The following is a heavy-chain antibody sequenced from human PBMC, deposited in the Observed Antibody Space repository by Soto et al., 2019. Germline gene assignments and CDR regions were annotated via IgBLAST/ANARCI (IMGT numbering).Heavy chain of an antibody. V-gene: IGHV1-69*13. CDR3: ARDADTAMANNWFDP. D-gene: IGHD5-18*01. J-gene: IGHJ5*02. Sequence: SVKVSGKASGGTFSIYAISCVLQSPGQWLEWMGSIIPIFGTANYAQKFQGRVTITADESTSTAYMELSSLRSEDTAVYYCARDADTAMANNWFDPWGQGTLVTVSP. CDR1: GGTFSIYA. CDR2: IIPIFGTA.